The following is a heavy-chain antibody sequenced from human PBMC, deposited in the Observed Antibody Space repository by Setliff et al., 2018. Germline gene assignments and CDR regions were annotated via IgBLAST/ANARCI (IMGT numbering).Heavy chain of an antibody. CDR3: ARTGTFRYFDY. Sequence: LSLTCKVSGDSMNSGVYYWAWIRQPPGKGLEWIGRIYSGGTTYYNSSLKSRVTISVDTSKSQFSLRLNSVTAADTAVYYCARTGTFRYFDYWGRGTLVTVSS. CDR2: IYSGGTT. CDR1: GDSMNSGVYY. D-gene: IGHD1-1*01. V-gene: IGHV4-39*01. J-gene: IGHJ4*02.